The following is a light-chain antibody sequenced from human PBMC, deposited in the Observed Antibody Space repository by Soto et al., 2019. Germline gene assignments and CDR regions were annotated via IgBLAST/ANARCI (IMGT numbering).Light chain of an antibody. V-gene: IGKV3-11*01. J-gene: IGKJ4*01. Sequence: IVLPQSPATLSLPPGKVGTLSCMASQNISSYLIWYQQKLGQAPRLLIYDVSNRATGIPARFSGSGSGTDFTLTISSLQPEDLATYYCKQSKSLPLTFGGGTKVDIK. CDR1: QNISSY. CDR2: DVS. CDR3: KQSKSLPLT.